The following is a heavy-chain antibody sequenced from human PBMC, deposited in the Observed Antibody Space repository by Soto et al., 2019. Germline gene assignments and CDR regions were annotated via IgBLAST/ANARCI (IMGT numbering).Heavy chain of an antibody. V-gene: IGHV4-59*01. J-gene: IGHJ6*02. D-gene: IGHD2-15*01. CDR2: IYYRGST. CDR3: ARAADIVEPYYGMDV. Sequence: PSETLSLTCTVSGASLSSYYSSWLRQPPGKGLEWIGYIYYRGSTNYNPSFKSRVTISVDTSKNQFSLKLSSVTAADTAVYYCARAADIVEPYYGMDVWGQGTTVTVSS. CDR1: GASLSSYY.